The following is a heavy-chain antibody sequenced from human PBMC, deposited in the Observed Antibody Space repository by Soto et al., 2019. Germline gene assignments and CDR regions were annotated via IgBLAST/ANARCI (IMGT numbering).Heavy chain of an antibody. CDR1: GFTFSSYG. CDR2: ISYDGSNK. Sequence: QVQLVESGGGVVQPGRSLRLSCAASGFTFSSYGMHWVRQAPGKGLEWVAVISYDGSNKYYADSVKGRFTISRDNSKNTLYLQMNSLRAEETAVYYCAKDVDWFDPWGQGTLVTVSS. V-gene: IGHV3-30*18. CDR3: AKDVDWFDP. J-gene: IGHJ5*02.